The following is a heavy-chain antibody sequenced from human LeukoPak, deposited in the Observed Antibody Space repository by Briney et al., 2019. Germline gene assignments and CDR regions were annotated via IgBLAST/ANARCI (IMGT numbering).Heavy chain of an antibody. J-gene: IGHJ4*02. V-gene: IGHV3-30*18. D-gene: IGHD2-15*01. CDR2: ISSDGTKK. CDR1: GFRFSDYG. Sequence: PGGSLRLSCAASGFRFSDYGVHWVRQAPGRGLEWVAVISSDGTKKAYADSVKGRFTISRGNSENTLYLQMSSLRAEDTAVYYCAKRRDYCSGGSCYSLDYWGQGTLVTVSS. CDR3: AKRRDYCSGGSCYSLDY.